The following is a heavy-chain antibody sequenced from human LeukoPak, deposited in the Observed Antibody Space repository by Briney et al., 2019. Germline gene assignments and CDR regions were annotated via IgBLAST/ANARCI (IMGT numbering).Heavy chain of an antibody. D-gene: IGHD3-9*01. Sequence: GGSLRLSCAASGFTFSSYGMSWVRQAPGKGLEWVSAISGSGGSTYYADSVKGRFTISRDNSKNTLYLQMNSLRAEDTAVYYCARTYYDILTGYNPYFDYWGQGILVTASS. CDR1: GFTFSSYG. J-gene: IGHJ4*02. CDR3: ARTYYDILTGYNPYFDY. V-gene: IGHV3-23*01. CDR2: ISGSGGST.